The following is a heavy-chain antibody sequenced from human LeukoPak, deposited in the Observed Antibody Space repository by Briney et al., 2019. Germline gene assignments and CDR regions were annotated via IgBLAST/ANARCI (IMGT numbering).Heavy chain of an antibody. CDR2: ISSSSSYI. CDR1: GFTFSSYS. Sequence: GGSLRLSCAASGFTFSSYSMNWVRQAPGKGLEWVSSISSSSSYIYYADSVKGRFTISRDNAKNSLYLQMNSLRAEDTAVYYCAREPLSFPSEDNAFDIWGQGTMVTVSS. J-gene: IGHJ3*02. CDR3: AREPLSFPSEDNAFDI. D-gene: IGHD1-14*01. V-gene: IGHV3-21*01.